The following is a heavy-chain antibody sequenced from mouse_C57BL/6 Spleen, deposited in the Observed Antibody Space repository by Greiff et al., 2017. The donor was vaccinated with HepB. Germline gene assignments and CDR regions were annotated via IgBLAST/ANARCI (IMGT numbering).Heavy chain of an antibody. J-gene: IGHJ2*01. CDR1: GFTFSSYA. D-gene: IGHD2-4*01. Sequence: EVKVVESGGGLVKPGGSLKLSCAASGFTFSSYAMSWVRQTPEKRLEWVATISDGGSYTYYPDNVKGRFTISRDNAKNNLYLQMSHLKSEDTAMYYCARDGGLRDYFDYWGQGTTLTVSS. CDR2: ISDGGSYT. CDR3: ARDGGLRDYFDY. V-gene: IGHV5-4*01.